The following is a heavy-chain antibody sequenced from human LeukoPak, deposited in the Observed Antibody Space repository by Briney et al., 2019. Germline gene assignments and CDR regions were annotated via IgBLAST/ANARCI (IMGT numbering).Heavy chain of an antibody. CDR1: GGSISTSNYF. V-gene: IGHV4-30-4*01. Sequence: SQTLSLTCTVSGGSISTSNYFWSWIRQSPGKGLEWIGYIHYTGSAHYSSLKSRVSITVDTSKNQFSLHMTSVTDADTAVYYCAREVKEVSDSDAFDIWGQGTMVTVSS. CDR2: IHYTGSA. D-gene: IGHD3-22*01. J-gene: IGHJ3*02. CDR3: AREVKEVSDSDAFDI.